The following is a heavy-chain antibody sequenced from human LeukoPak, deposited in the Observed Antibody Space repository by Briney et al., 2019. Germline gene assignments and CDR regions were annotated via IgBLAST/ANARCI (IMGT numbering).Heavy chain of an antibody. CDR1: GFTFTDSY. CDR3: ARLPGSSSWYGY. D-gene: IGHD6-13*01. Sequence: LRLSCAASGFTFTDSYMTWVRQPPGKGLEWIGEIYHSGSTNYNPSLKSRVTISVDKSKNQFSLKLSSVTAADTAVYYCARLPGSSSWYGYWGQGTLVTVSS. V-gene: IGHV4-34*01. J-gene: IGHJ4*02. CDR2: IYHSGST.